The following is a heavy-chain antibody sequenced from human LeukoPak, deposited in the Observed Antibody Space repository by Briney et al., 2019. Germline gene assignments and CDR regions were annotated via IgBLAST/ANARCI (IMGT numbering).Heavy chain of an antibody. CDR3: ARGLTNLPPGGY. J-gene: IGHJ4*02. CDR1: GGSFSGYY. D-gene: IGHD2-8*01. Sequence: SETLSLTCAVYGGSFSGYYWSWIRQPPGKGLEWIGEINHSGSTNYNPSLKSRVTISVDTSENQFSLKLSSVTAADTAVYYCARGLTNLPPGGYWGQGTLVTVSS. CDR2: INHSGST. V-gene: IGHV4-34*01.